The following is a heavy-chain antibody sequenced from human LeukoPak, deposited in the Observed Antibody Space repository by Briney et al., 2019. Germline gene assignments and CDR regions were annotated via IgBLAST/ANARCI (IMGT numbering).Heavy chain of an antibody. CDR1: GFTFSSYA. Sequence: GGSLRLSCAASGFTFSSYAMSWVRQAPGKGLEWVSAISGSGGSTYYADSVKGRFTISRDNSKNTLYLQMNSLRAEDTAVYYCAKVRGYSSGWFPGELDYWGQGTQVTVSS. D-gene: IGHD6-19*01. CDR3: AKVRGYSSGWFPGELDY. J-gene: IGHJ4*02. V-gene: IGHV3-23*01. CDR2: ISGSGGST.